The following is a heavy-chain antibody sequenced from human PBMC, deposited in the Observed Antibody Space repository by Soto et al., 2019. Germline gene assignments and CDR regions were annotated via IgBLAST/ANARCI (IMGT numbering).Heavy chain of an antibody. CDR2: IYWDDDK. Sequence: SGPTLVNPTQTLTLTCTFSGFALSTSGVGVGWIRQPPGKALEWLALIYWDDDKRYSPSLKSRLTITKDTSKNQVVLTMTNMDPVDTATYYCAHLRNGYDILTGYSDYFDYWGQGTLVTVS. D-gene: IGHD3-9*01. V-gene: IGHV2-5*02. J-gene: IGHJ4*02. CDR1: GFALSTSGVG. CDR3: AHLRNGYDILTGYSDYFDY.